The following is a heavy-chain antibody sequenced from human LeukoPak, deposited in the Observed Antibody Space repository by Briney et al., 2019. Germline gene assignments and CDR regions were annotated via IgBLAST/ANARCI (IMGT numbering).Heavy chain of an antibody. Sequence: GGSLRLSCAASGFTISNNYMNWVRQAPGKGLEWVSAISGSGGSTYYADSVKGRFTISRDNSKNTLYLQMNSLRAEDTAVYYCAKLRMVRGVIIDYWGQGTLVTVSS. CDR2: ISGSGGST. D-gene: IGHD3-10*01. CDR1: GFTISNNY. J-gene: IGHJ4*02. CDR3: AKLRMVRGVIIDY. V-gene: IGHV3-23*01.